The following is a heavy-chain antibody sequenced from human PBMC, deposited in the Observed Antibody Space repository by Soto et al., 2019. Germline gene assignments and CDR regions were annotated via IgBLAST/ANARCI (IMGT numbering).Heavy chain of an antibody. CDR1: GFNFSIYA. V-gene: IGHV3-23*05. Sequence: EVQLLESGGGLVQPGESLRLSCAASGFNFSIYAMTWVRQAPGRGLEWVSAIYPSGGDIHYAAAVMGRFTISRDDSRGTVSLQMDSLRAEDTATYFCVKGGWGDSWGPGTLVTVSS. J-gene: IGHJ4*02. D-gene: IGHD6-19*01. CDR2: IYPSGGDI. CDR3: VKGGWGDS.